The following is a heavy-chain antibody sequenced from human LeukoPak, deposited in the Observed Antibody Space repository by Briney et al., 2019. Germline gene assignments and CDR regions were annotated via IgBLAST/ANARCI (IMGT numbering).Heavy chain of an antibody. Sequence: SQTLSLTCAISGDXVSSTAWNWIRQSPSRGLEWLGSTYYRYKWYNDYAVSVKSRITINPDTSKNQFSLQLNSVTPEDTAVYYCARGGRGYCTSSSCYFDYWGQGTLVTVSS. D-gene: IGHD2-2*01. CDR1: GDXVSSTA. J-gene: IGHJ4*02. CDR3: ARGGRGYCTSSSCYFDY. CDR2: TYYRYKWYN. V-gene: IGHV6-1*01.